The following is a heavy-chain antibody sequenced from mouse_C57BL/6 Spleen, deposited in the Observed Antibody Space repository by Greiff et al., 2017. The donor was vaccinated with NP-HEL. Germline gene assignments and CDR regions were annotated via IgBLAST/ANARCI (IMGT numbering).Heavy chain of an antibody. CDR2: INPSTGGT. V-gene: IGHV1-42*01. Sequence: VQLQQSGPELVKPGASVKISCKASGYSFTGYYMNWVKQSPEKSLEWIGEINPSTGGTTYNQKFKAKATLTVDKSSSTAYMQLKSLTSEDSAVYYCARNKDYWGQGTTRTVSS. CDR3: ARNKDY. J-gene: IGHJ2*01. CDR1: GYSFTGYY.